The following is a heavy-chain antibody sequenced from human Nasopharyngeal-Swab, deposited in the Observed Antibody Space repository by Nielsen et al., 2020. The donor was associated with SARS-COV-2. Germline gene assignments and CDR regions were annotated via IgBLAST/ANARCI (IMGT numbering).Heavy chain of an antibody. CDR3: ARALLPYYGMDV. Sequence: GESLKISCAASGFTFSSYAMHWVRQAPGKGLEWVAVISYDGSNKYYADSVKGRFTISRDNSKNTLYPQMNSLRAEDTAVYYCARALLPYYGMDVWGQGTTVTVSS. CDR1: GFTFSSYA. V-gene: IGHV3-30-3*01. CDR2: ISYDGSNK. J-gene: IGHJ6*02.